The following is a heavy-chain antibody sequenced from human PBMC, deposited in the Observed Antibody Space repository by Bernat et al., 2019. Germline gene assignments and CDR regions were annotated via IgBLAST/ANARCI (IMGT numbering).Heavy chain of an antibody. D-gene: IGHD6-13*01. V-gene: IGHV2-70*04. Sequence: QVTLKESGPALVKPTQTLTLTCTFSGFSLSTSGMRVSWIRQPPGKALEWLARIDWDDDKFYSTSLKTRLTISKDTSKNQAVLTMTNMDPVDTATYYCARTPGIAALQDAFDIWGQGTMVTVSS. J-gene: IGHJ3*02. CDR1: GFSLSTSGMR. CDR2: IDWDDDK. CDR3: ARTPGIAALQDAFDI.